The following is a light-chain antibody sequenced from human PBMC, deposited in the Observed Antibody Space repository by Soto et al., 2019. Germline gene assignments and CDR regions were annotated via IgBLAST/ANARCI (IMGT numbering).Light chain of an antibody. CDR3: QQRSNWPRT. CDR2: DAS. J-gene: IGKJ2*01. Sequence: EIVLTQSPATLSLSPGERATLSCRASQSVSTYLACYQQKPGQAPRLLSYDASNRATGTPARFSGSGSGTDFTLTISSLESEDFAVYYCQQRSNWPRTFGQGTKLAIK. V-gene: IGKV3-11*01. CDR1: QSVSTY.